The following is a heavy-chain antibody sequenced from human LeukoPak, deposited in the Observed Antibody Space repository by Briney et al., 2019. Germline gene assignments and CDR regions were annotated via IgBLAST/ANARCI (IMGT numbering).Heavy chain of an antibody. CDR2: ISGSSRYT. CDR1: GFTFSDYY. Sequence: PGGSLRLSCAASGFTFSDYYMSWIRQAPGKGIEWVAYISGSSRYTDYADSVKGRFTISRDNAKKSLYLQMSSLRAEDTAVYYCARGKDSPGYWGQGTLVTVSS. CDR3: ARGKDSPGY. D-gene: IGHD3/OR15-3a*01. V-gene: IGHV3-11*06. J-gene: IGHJ4*02.